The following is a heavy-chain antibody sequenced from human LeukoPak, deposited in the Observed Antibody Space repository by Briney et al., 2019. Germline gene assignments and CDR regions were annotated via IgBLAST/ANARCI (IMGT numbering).Heavy chain of an antibody. J-gene: IGHJ4*02. D-gene: IGHD6-19*01. CDR2: ISWDGGST. Sequence: GGSLRLSCAASGFTFDDYTMHWVRQAPGKGLEWVSLISWDGGSTYYADSVKGRFTISRDNSKNSLYLQMNSLRTEDTALYYCAKDISSYSSGWYFYFDYWGQGTLVTVSS. CDR3: AKDISSYSSGWYFYFDY. V-gene: IGHV3-43*01. CDR1: GFTFDDYT.